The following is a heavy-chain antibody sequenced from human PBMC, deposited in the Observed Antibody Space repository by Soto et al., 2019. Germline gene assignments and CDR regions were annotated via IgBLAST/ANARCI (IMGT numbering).Heavy chain of an antibody. CDR1: GFSFENYG. CDR3: ANLWGDCYNLGQDYNGMDV. Sequence: QVQMVESGGGVVQPGRSLRLSCAASGFSFENYGMHWVRQAPGRGLEWVAIIWYDGSLQYYAAAVKGRFTISRDNSKNTLYLERNSLRAEDTAVYYCANLWGDCYNLGQDYNGMDVWGQGTTVIVSS. CDR2: IWYDGSLQ. V-gene: IGHV3-33*06. J-gene: IGHJ6*02. D-gene: IGHD2-21*02.